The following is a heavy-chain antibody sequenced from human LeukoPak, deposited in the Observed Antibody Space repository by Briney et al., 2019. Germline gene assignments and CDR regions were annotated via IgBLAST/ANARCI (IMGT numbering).Heavy chain of an antibody. CDR1: GGSISSSSYY. V-gene: IGHV4-39*01. CDR3: ARQGRRFGSYDSSGYPNWFDP. Sequence: SETLSLTCTVSGGSISSSSYYWGWIRQPPGKGPEWIGSIYYSGSTYYNPSLKSRVTISVDTSKNQFSLKLSSVTAADTAVYYCARQGRRFGSYDSSGYPNWFDPWGQGTLVTVSS. CDR2: IYYSGST. D-gene: IGHD3-22*01. J-gene: IGHJ5*02.